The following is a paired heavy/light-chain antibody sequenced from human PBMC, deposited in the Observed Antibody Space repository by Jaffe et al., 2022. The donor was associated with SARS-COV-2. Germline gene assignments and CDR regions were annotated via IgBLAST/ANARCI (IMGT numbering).Light chain of an antibody. J-gene: IGKJ1*01. Sequence: EIVLTQSPATLSLSPGERATLSCRASQSVSSYLAWYQQKPGQAPRLLIYDTSNRATGLPARFSGSGSGTDFTLTISSLEPEDFAVYYCQQRSNWPWTFGQGTKVEIK. V-gene: IGKV3-11*01. CDR2: DTS. CDR1: QSVSSY. CDR3: QQRSNWPWT.
Heavy chain of an antibody. Sequence: EVQMVESGGGLVQPGGSLRLSCAASGFTFSSYSMNWVRQSPGKGLEWVSYISGTGSTIYYADSVKGRFTISRDNAKNSGYLQMNSLRAEDTAVYYCARGRGGREVDVWGKGTTVTVSS. CDR2: ISGTGSTI. D-gene: IGHD1-26*01. CDR1: GFTFSSYS. J-gene: IGHJ6*04. CDR3: ARGRGGREVDV. V-gene: IGHV3-48*01.